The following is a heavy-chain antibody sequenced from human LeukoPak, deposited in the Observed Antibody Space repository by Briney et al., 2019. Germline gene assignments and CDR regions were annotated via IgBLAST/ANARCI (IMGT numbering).Heavy chain of an antibody. CDR1: GFTFSNYW. CDR2: INEDGSGK. J-gene: IGHJ6*04. V-gene: IGHV3-7*01. CDR3: VRDDGDV. Sequence: PGGSLRLSCVLSGFTFSNYWMKWVRQAPGKGLEWVASINEDGSGKYSMDSVKGRVTISRDNAKNSLDLQINSLTVEDTAIYYCVRDDGDVWGKGTTVTVSS.